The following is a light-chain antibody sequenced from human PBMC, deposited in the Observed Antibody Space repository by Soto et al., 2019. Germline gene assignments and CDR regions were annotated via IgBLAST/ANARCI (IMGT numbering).Light chain of an antibody. J-gene: IGLJ2*01. CDR2: EVS. CDR1: SSDVGGYNY. V-gene: IGLV2-14*01. Sequence: QSVLTQPASVSGSPGQSITISCTGSSSDVGGYNYVSWYQQHPGKAPKLMIYEVSNRPSGVSNRFSGSKSGNTASLTISGLQAEAEADYYCSSYTRTTLVVFGGGTQLTVL. CDR3: SSYTRTTLVV.